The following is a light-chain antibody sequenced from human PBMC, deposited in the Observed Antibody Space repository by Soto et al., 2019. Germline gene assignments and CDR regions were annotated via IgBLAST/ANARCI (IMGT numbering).Light chain of an antibody. Sequence: EIVLTQSPGTLSLSPGERATLSCRASQSVGSSYLAWYQQKPGQAPRLLIYGASSRATGIPDRVSGSGSGTGFTLTISRLEPEDFAVYYCQHYGSSPYTFGQGTKLEIK. CDR2: GAS. CDR3: QHYGSSPYT. CDR1: QSVGSSY. J-gene: IGKJ2*01. V-gene: IGKV3-20*01.